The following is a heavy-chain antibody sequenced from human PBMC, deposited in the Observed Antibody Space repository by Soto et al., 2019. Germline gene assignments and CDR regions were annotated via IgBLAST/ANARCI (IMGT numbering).Heavy chain of an antibody. CDR2: ISSSGSTK. CDR3: YGMDV. J-gene: IGHJ6*02. Sequence: PGGSLRLSCAASGFTFSSFEMNWVRQAPDKGLEWASYISSSGSTKYYADSVKGRFAISRDNAKNSLWLQMSSLRAEDTAVYYYYGMDVWGQGTTVTVSS. V-gene: IGHV3-48*03. CDR1: GFTFSSFE.